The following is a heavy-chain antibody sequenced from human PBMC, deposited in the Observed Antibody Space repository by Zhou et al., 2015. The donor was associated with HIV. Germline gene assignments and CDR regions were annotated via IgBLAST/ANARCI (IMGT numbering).Heavy chain of an antibody. V-gene: IGHV3-66*01. Sequence: QLVESGGALVEPGGSLKLSCVVSGFTFTDHYMSWIRQAPGKGLEWVSVIYSGGSTYYADSVKGRFTISRDNSKNTLYLQMNSLRAEDTAVYYCARALAGYSSGWGAFDIWGQGTMVTVSS. D-gene: IGHD6-19*01. CDR2: IYSGGST. CDR3: ARALAGYSSGWGAFDI. CDR1: GFTFTDHY. J-gene: IGHJ3*02.